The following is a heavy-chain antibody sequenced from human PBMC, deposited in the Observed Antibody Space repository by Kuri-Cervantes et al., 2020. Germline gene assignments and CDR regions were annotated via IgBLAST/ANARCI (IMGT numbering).Heavy chain of an antibody. CDR1: GGSVSSGSYY. Sequence: SETLSLTCTVSGGSVSSGSYYWSWIRQPPGKGLEWIGYIYYSESTNYNPSLKSRVTISVDTSKNQFSLKLNSVTAADTAVYYCARDRSAMGPFYYYYGMDVWGQGTTVTVSS. D-gene: IGHD5-18*01. V-gene: IGHV4-61*01. J-gene: IGHJ6*02. CDR2: IYYSEST. CDR3: ARDRSAMGPFYYYYGMDV.